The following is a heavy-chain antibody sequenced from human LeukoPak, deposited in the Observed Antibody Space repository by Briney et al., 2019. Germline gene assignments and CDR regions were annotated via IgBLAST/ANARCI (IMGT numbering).Heavy chain of an antibody. CDR1: GGAISRSGYY. J-gene: IGHJ4*02. CDR3: VQYHLYHFDY. D-gene: IGHD2-2*01. Sequence: ETLSLTCTVSGGAISRSGYYWGWIRQSPGKGLEWIGSVHYSGSTHYNPSLKSRVTISGDTSKNQFSLKLSSVTAADTAMYYCVQYHLYHFDYWGQGTLVTVSS. CDR2: VHYSGST. V-gene: IGHV4-39*01.